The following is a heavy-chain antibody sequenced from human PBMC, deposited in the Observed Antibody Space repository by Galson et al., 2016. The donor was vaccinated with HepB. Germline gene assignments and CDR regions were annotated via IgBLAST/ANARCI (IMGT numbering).Heavy chain of an antibody. V-gene: IGHV3-30*18. CDR3: AKSHDYGAYPYYFAS. CDR2: ISFDGNGK. CDR1: GFTFNTYG. J-gene: IGHJ4*02. D-gene: IGHD4-17*01. Sequence: SLRLSCAASGFTFNTYGMHWVRQAPGKGLEWVALISFDGNGKHYAESVKGRFTISRDNSKKILYFQMNSLRAEDTAVYYCAKSHDYGAYPYYFASWGQGTRVTVSS.